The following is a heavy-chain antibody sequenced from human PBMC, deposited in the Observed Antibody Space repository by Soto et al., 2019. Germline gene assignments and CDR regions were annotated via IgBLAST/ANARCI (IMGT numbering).Heavy chain of an antibody. CDR1: GYSFTSYG. D-gene: IGHD2-21*02. Sequence: EVQLVQSGAEVKKPGESLKISCKGSGYSFTSYGIVWVRQMPGKGLEWMGYIYPGDSETRYSPSLQGQVTMSADKSTSTAYLQWSSLRASDTAMYYCARRSYCDGDCTRTPYDYYGMAVGGQGTAVTVSS. CDR2: IYPGDSET. J-gene: IGHJ6*02. CDR3: ARRSYCDGDCTRTPYDYYGMAV. V-gene: IGHV5-51*01.